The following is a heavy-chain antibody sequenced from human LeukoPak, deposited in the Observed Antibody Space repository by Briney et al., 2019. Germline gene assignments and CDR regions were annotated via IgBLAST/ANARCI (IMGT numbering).Heavy chain of an antibody. V-gene: IGHV3-74*01. CDR3: ARGGSPFY. CDR2: VSGDGTTT. Sequence: PGGSLRLSCAASGFTFDNSWMHWVRQDPVKGLVWVARVSGDGTTTTYADSVKGRFTISRDNAKNTLYLQMNIVRAEDTAVYYCARGGSPFYWGQGSRVTVSS. D-gene: IGHD3-10*01. CDR1: GFTFDNSW. J-gene: IGHJ4*02.